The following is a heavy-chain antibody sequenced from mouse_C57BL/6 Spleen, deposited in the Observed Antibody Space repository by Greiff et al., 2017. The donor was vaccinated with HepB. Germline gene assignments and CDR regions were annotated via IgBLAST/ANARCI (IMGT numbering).Heavy chain of an antibody. V-gene: IGHV1-55*01. CDR2: IYPGSGST. J-gene: IGHJ4*01. CDR3: ANYLSYYYAMDY. D-gene: IGHD1-1*01. CDR1: GYTFTSYW. Sequence: VKLQQPGAELVKPGASVKMSCKASGYTFTSYWITWVKQRPGQGLEWIGDIYPGSGSTNYNEKFKSKATLTVDTSSSTAYMQLSSLTSEDSAVYYCANYLSYYYAMDYWGQGTSVTVSS.